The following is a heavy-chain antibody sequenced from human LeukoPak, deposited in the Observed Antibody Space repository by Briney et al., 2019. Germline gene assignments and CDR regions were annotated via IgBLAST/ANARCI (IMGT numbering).Heavy chain of an antibody. V-gene: IGHV3-48*01. CDR3: ARVGVLLWSLDY. Sequence: GGSLRLSCVASGFTFSNSGMNWVRQAPGKGLEWVSYISGSSSNIYYADSVKGRFTISRDNAKNSLYLQMNSLRAEDTAVYYCARVGVLLWSLDYWGQGTLVTVSS. CDR2: ISGSSSNI. CDR1: GFTFSNSG. J-gene: IGHJ4*02. D-gene: IGHD3-10*01.